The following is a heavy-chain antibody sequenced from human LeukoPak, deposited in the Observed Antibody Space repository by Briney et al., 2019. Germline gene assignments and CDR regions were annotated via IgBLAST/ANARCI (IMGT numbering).Heavy chain of an antibody. CDR2: IWYDGSNK. Sequence: GGSLRLSCAASGFTFSSYGMHWVRQAPGKGLEWVAVIWYDGSNKYYADSVKGRFTISRDNSKNTLYLQMNSLRAEDTAVYYCAKGLSWRGYSYGSVDYWGQGTLVTVSS. V-gene: IGHV3-33*06. CDR3: AKGLSWRGYSYGSVDY. J-gene: IGHJ4*02. D-gene: IGHD5-18*01. CDR1: GFTFSSYG.